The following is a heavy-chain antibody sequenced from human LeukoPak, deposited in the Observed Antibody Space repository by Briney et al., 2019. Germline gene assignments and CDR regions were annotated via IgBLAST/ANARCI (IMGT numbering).Heavy chain of an antibody. CDR1: GFTVSSNY. CDR2: MNSGGST. D-gene: IGHD2-21*02. Sequence: GGSLRLSCAASGFTVSSNYMSWVRQAPGKGLEWVSVMNSGGSTYYEASVKGRFTISRDNSKNTLYLQMNTLRAEDTAVYYCARGDEGDCLDYWGQGTLVAVSS. J-gene: IGHJ4*02. CDR3: ARGDEGDCLDY. V-gene: IGHV3-53*01.